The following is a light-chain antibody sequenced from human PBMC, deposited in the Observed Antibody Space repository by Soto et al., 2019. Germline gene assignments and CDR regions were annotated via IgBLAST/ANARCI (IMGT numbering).Light chain of an antibody. Sequence: DLVMTQSPLSLPVTPGEPASISCRSSASLLHSNGYNCLDWYVQKPGQSPQLLIYFGSYRASGGFVRFSGSGSGSDFTLKISRVVAGDVGVDYCVLALQTPLTFVGGTKVEIK. CDR2: FGS. CDR3: VLALQTPLT. V-gene: IGKV2-28*01. J-gene: IGKJ4*01. CDR1: ASLLHSNGYNC.